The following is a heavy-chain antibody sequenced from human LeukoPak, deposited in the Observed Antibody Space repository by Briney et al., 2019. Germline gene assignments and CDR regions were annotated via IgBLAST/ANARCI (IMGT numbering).Heavy chain of an antibody. V-gene: IGHV3-30*18. D-gene: IGHD2-15*01. CDR2: ISYDGTKK. Sequence: GSLRLSCAASGFIFSSYGIHWVRQAPGKGLEWVVVISYDGTKKYYGDSVKGRFTISRDNSKNTVFLQMNSLRAEDTAVYYCTKGAGECSGGSCYGVDWGQGTLVTVSS. CDR1: GFIFSSYG. J-gene: IGHJ4*02. CDR3: TKGAGECSGGSCYGVD.